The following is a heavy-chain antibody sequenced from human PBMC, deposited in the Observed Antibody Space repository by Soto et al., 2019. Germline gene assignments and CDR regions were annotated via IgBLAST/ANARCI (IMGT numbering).Heavy chain of an antibody. CDR2: ISAYNGNT. V-gene: IGHV1-18*01. CDR3: ARVRGITMIVHDAFDI. Sequence: GASVKVSCKASGYTFTSYGISWVRQAPGQGLEWMGWISAYNGNTNYAQKLQGRVTMTTDTSTSTAYMELRSLRSDDTAVYYCARVRGITMIVHDAFDIWGQGTMVTVSS. J-gene: IGHJ3*02. D-gene: IGHD3-22*01. CDR1: GYTFTSYG.